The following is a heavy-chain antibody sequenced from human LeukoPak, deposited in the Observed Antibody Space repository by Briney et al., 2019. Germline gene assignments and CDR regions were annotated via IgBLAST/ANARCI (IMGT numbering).Heavy chain of an antibody. V-gene: IGHV4-4*07. D-gene: IGHD3-9*01. J-gene: IGHJ3*02. CDR2: IYTSGST. CDR1: GGSISSYY. CDR3: AREQLRYFGWLSDAFDI. Sequence: PSETLSLTCTVSGGSISSYYWSWIRQPAGKGLEWIGRIYTSGSTNYNPSLKSRVTMSVDTSKNQFSLKLSSVTAADTAVYYCAREQLRYFGWLSDAFDIWGQGTMVTVSS.